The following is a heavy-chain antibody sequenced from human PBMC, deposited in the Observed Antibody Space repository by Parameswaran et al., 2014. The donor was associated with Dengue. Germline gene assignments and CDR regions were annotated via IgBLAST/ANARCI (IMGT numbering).Heavy chain of an antibody. D-gene: IGHD3-22*01. J-gene: IGHJ1*01. V-gene: IGHV4-39*07. Sequence: WIRQPQEGLEWIGSIYYSGSTYYNPSLKSRVTISVDTSKNQFSLKLSSVTAADTAVYYCARDPPYYYDSSGPKEYFQHWGQGTLVTVSS. CDR2: IYYSGST. CDR3: ARDPPYYYDSSGPKEYFQH.